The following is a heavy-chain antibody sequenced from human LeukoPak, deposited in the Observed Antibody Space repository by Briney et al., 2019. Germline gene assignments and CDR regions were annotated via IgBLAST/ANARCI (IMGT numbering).Heavy chain of an antibody. CDR3: AKDRGYNCYGSGSAFAY. D-gene: IGHD3-10*01. CDR2: ISWNSGSI. J-gene: IGHJ4*02. V-gene: IGHV3-9*03. Sequence: GGSLRLSCAASGFTFDDYAMHWVRQAPGKGLEWGSGISWNSGSIVYADSVKGRFTISRDNAKNSLYLQMNSLRAEDMALYYCAKDRGYNCYGSGSAFAYWGQGTLVTVSS. CDR1: GFTFDDYA.